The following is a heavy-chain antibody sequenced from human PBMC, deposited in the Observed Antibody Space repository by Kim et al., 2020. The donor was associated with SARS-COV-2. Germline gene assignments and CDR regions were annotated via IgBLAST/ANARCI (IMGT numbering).Heavy chain of an antibody. J-gene: IGHJ6*02. Sequence: ASVKVSCKASGYTFTGYYMHWVRQAPGQGLEWMGRINPNSGGTNYAQKFQGRVTMTRDTSISTAYMELSRLRSDDTAVYYCARAIYYDFWSGPRGMDVWGQGTTVTVSS. D-gene: IGHD3-3*01. CDR3: ARAIYYDFWSGPRGMDV. CDR1: GYTFTGYY. V-gene: IGHV1-2*06. CDR2: INPNSGGT.